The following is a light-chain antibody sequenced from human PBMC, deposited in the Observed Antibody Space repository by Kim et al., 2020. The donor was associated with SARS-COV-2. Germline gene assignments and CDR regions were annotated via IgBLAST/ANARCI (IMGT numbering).Light chain of an antibody. CDR3: AAGDDSLYGRR. J-gene: IGLJ3*02. Sequence: QSVLTQPPSASGTPGQRVTISCSGSSPNIGSNAVSWYQQLPGTAPKLVVYSNDQRPSGVPDRFSGSRSGTSASLAISGLQSEDEADYYCAAGDDSLYGRRFGGGTKVTVL. CDR2: SND. CDR1: SPNIGSNA. V-gene: IGLV1-44*01.